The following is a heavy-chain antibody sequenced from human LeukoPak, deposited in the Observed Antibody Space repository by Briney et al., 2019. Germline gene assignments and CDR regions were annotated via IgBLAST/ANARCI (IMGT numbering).Heavy chain of an antibody. J-gene: IGHJ4*02. CDR1: GYSFTSYW. V-gene: IGHV5-51*01. Sequence: GESLKISCKGSGYSFTSYWIGWVRQMPGKGLEWMGIIYPGDSDTRYSPSFQGQVTISADKSISTPYLQWSSLKASDTAMYYCARQKVTVVRGVIITEYFDYWGQGTLVTVSS. CDR3: ARQKVTVVRGVIITEYFDY. CDR2: IYPGDSDT. D-gene: IGHD3-10*01.